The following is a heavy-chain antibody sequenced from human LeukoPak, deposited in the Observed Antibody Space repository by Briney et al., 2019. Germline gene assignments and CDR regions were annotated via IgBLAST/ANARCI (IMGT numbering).Heavy chain of an antibody. CDR1: GGSISNKY. J-gene: IGHJ6*03. CDR2: IYYSGST. D-gene: IGHD1-26*01. V-gene: IGHV4-59*01. Sequence: SETLSLTCTVSGGSISNKYWSWIRQPPGKGLEWIGYIYYSGSTNYNPSLKSRLTISVDTSKKQFSLKLRSVTAADTAVYYCARETSQKWADYMDVWGKGTTVTISS. CDR3: ARETSQKWADYMDV.